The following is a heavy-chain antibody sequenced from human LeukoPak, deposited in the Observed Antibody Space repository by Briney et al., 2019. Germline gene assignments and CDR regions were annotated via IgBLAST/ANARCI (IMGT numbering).Heavy chain of an antibody. J-gene: IGHJ4*02. V-gene: IGHV3-30*04. CDR1: GFTFRTCG. D-gene: IGHD2-15*01. Sequence: PGGSLRLSCETSGFTFRTCGVHWVRQAPGKGLEWVALMSSDAIKTYYADSVKGRFSISRDSSKDTLYLQMDSLRAEDPAVYYCAKDHAGSGRAFESWGQGTLVTVSS. CDR3: AKDHAGSGRAFES. CDR2: MSSDAIKT.